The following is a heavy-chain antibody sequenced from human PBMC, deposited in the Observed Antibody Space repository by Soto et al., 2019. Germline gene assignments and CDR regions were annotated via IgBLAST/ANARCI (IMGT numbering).Heavy chain of an antibody. V-gene: IGHV5-10-1*01. Sequence: SGESLKISCKGSGYSFTSYWISWVRQMPGKGLEWMGRIDPSDSYTNYSPSFQGHVTISADKSISTAYLQWSSLKASDTAMYYCARQSYDFWSGYPSYGMDVWGQGTTVTVSS. D-gene: IGHD3-3*01. CDR1: GYSFTSYW. CDR2: IDPSDSYT. CDR3: ARQSYDFWSGYPSYGMDV. J-gene: IGHJ6*02.